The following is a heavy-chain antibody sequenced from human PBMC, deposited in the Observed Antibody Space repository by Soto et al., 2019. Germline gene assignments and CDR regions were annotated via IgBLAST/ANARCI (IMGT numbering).Heavy chain of an antibody. D-gene: IGHD6-19*01. CDR1: GFRFNIYS. CDR3: ARSVEGHFDY. J-gene: IGHJ4*02. Sequence: EVQLVESGGGLVQRGGSLRLSCGASGFRFNIYSMNWIRQAPGKGLEWSAYMTSDSRTIKYADSVKGRFTISRDNDNSLVYLQMNSLRDEDTAVYYCARSVEGHFDYWGQGAVVTVSA. V-gene: IGHV3-48*02. CDR2: MTSDSRTI.